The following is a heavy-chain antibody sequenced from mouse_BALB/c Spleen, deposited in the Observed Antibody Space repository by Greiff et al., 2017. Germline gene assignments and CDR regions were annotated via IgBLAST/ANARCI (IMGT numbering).Heavy chain of an antibody. Sequence: EVKVVESGGGLVKPGGSLKLSCAASGFTFSDYYMYWVRQTPEKRLEWVATISDGGSYTYYPDSVKGRFTISRDNAKNNLYLQMSSLKSEDTAMYYCAIYDGYGFDYWGQGTTLTVSS. D-gene: IGHD2-3*01. CDR1: GFTFSDYY. CDR3: AIYDGYGFDY. V-gene: IGHV5-4*02. CDR2: ISDGGSYT. J-gene: IGHJ2*01.